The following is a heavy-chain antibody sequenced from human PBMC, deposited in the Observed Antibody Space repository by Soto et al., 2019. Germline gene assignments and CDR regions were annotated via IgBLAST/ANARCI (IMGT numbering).Heavy chain of an antibody. Sequence: PFETMCLPCSVSGGSISGNPWSWIRQLPGKGLEGIGSIYYSGSTYYNPALKSRVTISVDTSKYQFSLMLSSVTAADTAVYYCVSRYGSGREVWFDPWGQGTLVTSP. CDR1: GGSISGNP. CDR3: VSRYGSGREVWFDP. V-gene: IGHV4-59*05. J-gene: IGHJ5*02. CDR2: IYYSGST. D-gene: IGHD3-10*01.